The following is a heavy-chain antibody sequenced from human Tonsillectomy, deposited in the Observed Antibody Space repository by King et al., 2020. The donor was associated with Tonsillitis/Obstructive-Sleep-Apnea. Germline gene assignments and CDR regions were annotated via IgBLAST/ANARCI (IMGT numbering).Heavy chain of an antibody. Sequence: QLQESGPGLVKPSETLSLTCAVSGGSISRSNWWNWVRQTPGKGLEWIGEISHSGTPNYSPSLKSRVTISVDKSKNQFSLRLTSVTAADTAVYYCARERGVSWGQGTLVTVSS. D-gene: IGHD3-10*01. CDR1: GGSISRSNW. V-gene: IGHV4-4*02. J-gene: IGHJ5*02. CDR2: ISHSGTP. CDR3: ARERGVS.